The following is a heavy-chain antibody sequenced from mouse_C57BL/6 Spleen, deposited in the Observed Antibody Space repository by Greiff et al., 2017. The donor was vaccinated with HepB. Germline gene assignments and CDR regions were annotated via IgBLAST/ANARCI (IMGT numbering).Heavy chain of an antibody. CDR2: ISDGGSYT. CDR3: ARDRSSSGYGY. Sequence: EVKLVESGGGLVKPGGSLKLSCAASGFTFSSYAMSWVRQTPEKRLEWVATISDGGSYTYYPDNVKGRFTISRDNAKNNLYLQMSHLKSEDTAMYYCARDRSSSGYGYWGQGTTLTVSS. J-gene: IGHJ2*01. V-gene: IGHV5-4*01. D-gene: IGHD3-2*02. CDR1: GFTFSSYA.